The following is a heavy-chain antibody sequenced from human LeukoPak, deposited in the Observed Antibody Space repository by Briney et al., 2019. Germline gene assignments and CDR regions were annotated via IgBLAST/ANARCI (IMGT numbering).Heavy chain of an antibody. CDR3: AHTGIYSSGPVFDY. CDR2: IYWGDDK. D-gene: IGHD6-19*01. CDR1: GFSLSTSGVG. J-gene: IGHJ4*02. Sequence: VSGPTLVKPTQTLTLTCTFSGFSLSTSGVGVGWIRQPPGKALEWLALIYWGDDKRYSPSLKSRLTITKDTSKNQVVLTMTNMDPVDTATYYCAHTGIYSSGPVFDYWGQRTLVTVSS. V-gene: IGHV2-5*02.